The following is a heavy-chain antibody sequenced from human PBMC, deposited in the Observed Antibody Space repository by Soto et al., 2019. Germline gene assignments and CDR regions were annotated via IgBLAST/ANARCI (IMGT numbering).Heavy chain of an antibody. J-gene: IGHJ4*02. CDR1: GFTFSSYA. Sequence: GGSLRLSCAASGFTFSSYAMSWVRQAPGKGPEWVSAISGSGTSTYYADSVKGRLTISRDNSKNTLYLQMNSLRAEDTAVYYCAKTEQWLIAYFDYWGQGTLVTVSS. CDR3: AKTEQWLIAYFDY. D-gene: IGHD6-19*01. CDR2: ISGSGTST. V-gene: IGHV3-23*01.